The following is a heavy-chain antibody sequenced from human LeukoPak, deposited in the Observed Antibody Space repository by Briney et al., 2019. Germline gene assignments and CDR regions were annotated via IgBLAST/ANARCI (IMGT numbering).Heavy chain of an antibody. CDR2: IYSGGST. Sequence: QTGGSLRLSCAASGFTVSSNYMSWVRQAPGKGLEWVSVIYSGGSTYYADSVKGRFTISRDNSKNTLYLQMNSLRAEDTAVYYCASAADMVVYFDYWGQGTLVTVSS. J-gene: IGHJ4*02. D-gene: IGHD2-21*01. CDR3: ASAADMVVYFDY. V-gene: IGHV3-53*01. CDR1: GFTVSSNY.